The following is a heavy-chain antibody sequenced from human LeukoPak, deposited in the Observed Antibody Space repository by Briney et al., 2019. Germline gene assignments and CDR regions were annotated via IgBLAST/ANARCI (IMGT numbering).Heavy chain of an antibody. V-gene: IGHV3-23*01. CDR1: GFTFSSYA. Sequence: GGSLRLSCAASGFTFSSYAMSWFLQAPGKGLQWVSAISGSGGSTYYADSVKGRFTISRDNSKNTLYLQMNSLRAEDTAVYYCAKEAIRSSGWYRYYNWFDPWGQGTLVTVSS. CDR3: AKEAIRSSGWYRYYNWFDP. CDR2: ISGSGGST. D-gene: IGHD6-19*01. J-gene: IGHJ5*02.